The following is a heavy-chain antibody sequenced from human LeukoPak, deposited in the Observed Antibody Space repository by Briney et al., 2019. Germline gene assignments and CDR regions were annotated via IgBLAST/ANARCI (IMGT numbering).Heavy chain of an antibody. D-gene: IGHD2-2*02. Sequence: GASVKVSCKASGYTFTGYYMHWVRQAPGQGLEWMGWINPNSGGTNYAQKFQGRVIMTRDTSISTAYMELSRLRSDDTAVYYCAREWCSSTSCYMGEDAFDIWGQGTMVTVSS. V-gene: IGHV1-2*02. CDR1: GYTFTGYY. CDR3: AREWCSSTSCYMGEDAFDI. CDR2: INPNSGGT. J-gene: IGHJ3*02.